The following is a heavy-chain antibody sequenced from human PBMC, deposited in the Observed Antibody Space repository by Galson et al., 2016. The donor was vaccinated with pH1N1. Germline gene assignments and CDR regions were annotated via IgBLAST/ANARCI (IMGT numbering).Heavy chain of an antibody. D-gene: IGHD7-27*01. V-gene: IGHV3-20*04. Sequence: SLRLSCAASGFSVSDYALTWVRQTPGRGLEWVSAISSNGYNTFYEDSVKGRFTISRDNARNTLYLEMNSLRAEDTALYYCARVRLIMPGDPTGYFDFWGQGALVTVSS. CDR2: ISSNGYNT. J-gene: IGHJ4*02. CDR3: ARVRLIMPGDPTGYFDF. CDR1: GFSVSDYA.